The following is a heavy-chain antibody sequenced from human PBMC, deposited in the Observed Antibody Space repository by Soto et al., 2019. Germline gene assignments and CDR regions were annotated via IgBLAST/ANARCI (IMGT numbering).Heavy chain of an antibody. CDR3: AKVAGGLGYFDL. V-gene: IGHV4-4*02. CDR1: GVSISSGN. CDR2: ISASGGNI. J-gene: IGHJ2*01. Sequence: QVKLQESGPGLATPSGTLSLTCAVSGVSISSGNWWTWVRQSPQRGLEWVATISASGGNIEYTDSLKGRFTISRDNSKNTVYLQLNGLTAGDTAIYYCAKVAGGLGYFDLWGRGTLVTVSS. D-gene: IGHD3-16*01.